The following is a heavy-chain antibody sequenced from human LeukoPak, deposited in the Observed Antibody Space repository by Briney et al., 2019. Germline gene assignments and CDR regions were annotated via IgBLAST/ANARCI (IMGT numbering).Heavy chain of an antibody. CDR2: IRTSGDNA. V-gene: IGHV3-23*01. J-gene: IGHJ5*02. CDR3: AKCVTSWPNWFDP. D-gene: IGHD2-15*01. Sequence: PGGSLRLSCAASGFTFSNYAMSWVRQAPGKGLEWVSTIRTSGDNAYYADSVKGRFTISRDNSKNTLYLQMISLRAEDTALYYCAKCVTSWPNWFDPWGQGTLVTVSS. CDR1: GFTFSNYA.